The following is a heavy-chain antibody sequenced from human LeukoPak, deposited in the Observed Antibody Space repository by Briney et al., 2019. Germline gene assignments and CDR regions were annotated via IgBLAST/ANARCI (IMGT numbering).Heavy chain of an antibody. CDR3: ARGQQLVLNFDY. D-gene: IGHD6-13*01. Sequence: SETLSLTCTVSGGSISSSSYYWGWIRQPPGKGLEWIGSIYYSGSTYYNPSLKSRVTISVDTSKNQFSLKLSSVIAADTAVYYCARGQQLVLNFDYWGQGTLVTVSS. CDR1: GGSISSSSYY. V-gene: IGHV4-39*07. J-gene: IGHJ4*02. CDR2: IYYSGST.